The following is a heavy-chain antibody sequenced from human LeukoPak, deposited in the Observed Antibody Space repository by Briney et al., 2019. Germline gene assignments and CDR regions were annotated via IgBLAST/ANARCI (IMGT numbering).Heavy chain of an antibody. J-gene: IGHJ4*02. V-gene: IGHV3-74*01. CDR2: INPDGTST. CDR3: AKDTVVVPAPDYFDY. D-gene: IGHD2-2*01. CDR1: GFTFGFYW. Sequence: GGSLRLSCAASGFTFGFYWMHWVRQVPGKGLVWVSRINPDGTSTNYADSVKGRFTMSRDNAKNTLYLQMNSLRAEDTAVYYCAKDTVVVPAPDYFDYWGQGTLVTVSS.